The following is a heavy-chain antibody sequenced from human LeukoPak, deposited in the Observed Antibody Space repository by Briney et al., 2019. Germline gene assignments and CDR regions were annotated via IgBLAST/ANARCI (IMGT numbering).Heavy chain of an antibody. V-gene: IGHV3-66*01. CDR2: IYSGGST. CDR1: GFTVSSNY. CDR3: ARARSDYGENYYYYGMDV. Sequence: GSLRLSCAASGFTVSSNYMSWVRQAPGKGLEWVSVIYSGGSTYYADSVKGRFTISRDNSKNTLYLQMNSLRAEDTAVYYCARARSDYGENYYYYGMDVWGQGTTVTVSS. J-gene: IGHJ6*02. D-gene: IGHD4-17*01.